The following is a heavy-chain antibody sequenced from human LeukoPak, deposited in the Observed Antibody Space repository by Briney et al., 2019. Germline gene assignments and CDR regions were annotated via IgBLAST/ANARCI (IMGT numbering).Heavy chain of an antibody. CDR1: DRSISHYY. V-gene: IGHV4-59*08. Sequence: SETLSLTCSVLDRSISHYYWSCIRQPPGKALEWIGYAYYSGSTTYHPSLERRVTISVDTSKNQFSLKLTAVTAADTAVYYCARNSAVATSRSWFGPWGQGTLVTVSS. CDR3: ARNSAVATSRSWFGP. J-gene: IGHJ5*02. CDR2: AYYSGST. D-gene: IGHD6-19*01.